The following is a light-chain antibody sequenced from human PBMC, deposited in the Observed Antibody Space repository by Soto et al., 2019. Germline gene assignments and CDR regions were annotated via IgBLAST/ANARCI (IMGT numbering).Light chain of an antibody. CDR3: QQYNSYSRT. V-gene: IGKV1-5*03. Sequence: IQMTHSPSSLSASVVDRVPITCRASQSISSYLNWYQQKPGKAPKLLIYRASSLESGVPSRFSGSGSGTEFTLTINSLQPDDFATYYCQQYNSYSRTFGQGTKVDI. CDR1: QSISSY. J-gene: IGKJ1*01. CDR2: RAS.